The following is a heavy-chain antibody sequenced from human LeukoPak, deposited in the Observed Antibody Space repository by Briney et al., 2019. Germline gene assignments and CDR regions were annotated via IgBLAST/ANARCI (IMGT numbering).Heavy chain of an antibody. D-gene: IGHD2-8*01. Sequence: GGSLRLSCAASGFTFSNYWMHWVRQVPGKGLVWVSRINDDGSATFYADSVKGRFTISRDNSKNTLYLQMNSLRAEDTAVYYCARAPRDTNLYYYYYYMDVWGKGTTVTISS. V-gene: IGHV3-74*01. CDR3: ARAPRDTNLYYYYYYMDV. J-gene: IGHJ6*03. CDR2: INDDGSAT. CDR1: GFTFSNYW.